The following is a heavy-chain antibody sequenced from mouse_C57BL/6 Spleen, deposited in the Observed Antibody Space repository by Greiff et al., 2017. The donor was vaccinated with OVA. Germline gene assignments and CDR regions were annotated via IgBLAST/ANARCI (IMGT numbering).Heavy chain of an antibody. J-gene: IGHJ2*01. CDR3: ARRSPPLRFDD. D-gene: IGHD1-1*01. CDR2: IYIGNGYT. Sequence: EVNLVESGAELVRPGSSVKMSCKTSGYTFTSYGINWVKQRPGQGLEWIGYIYIGNGYTEYNEKLKGKATLTSDTSSSTAYMQLSSLAYEDSAIYFCARRSPPLRFDDWGQGTTLTVST. V-gene: IGHV1-58*01. CDR1: GYTFTSYG.